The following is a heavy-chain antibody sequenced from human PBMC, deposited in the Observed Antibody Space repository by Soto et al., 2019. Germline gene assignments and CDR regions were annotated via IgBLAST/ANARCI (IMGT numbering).Heavy chain of an antibody. J-gene: IGHJ4*02. V-gene: IGHV4-4*07. CDR1: GGSISSYY. D-gene: IGHD6-6*01. CDR2: IYTSGST. CDR3: ARVNLVRSLEGAARRTDYFDY. Sequence: KPSETLSLTCTVSGGSISSYYRSWIRQPAGKGLEWIGRIYTSGSTNYNPSLKSRVTMSVDTSKNQFSLKLSSVTAADTAVYYCARVNLVRSLEGAARRTDYFDYWGQGTLVTVSS.